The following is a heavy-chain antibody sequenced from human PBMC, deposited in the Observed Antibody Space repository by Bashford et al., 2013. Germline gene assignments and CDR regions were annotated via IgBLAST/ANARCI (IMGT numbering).Heavy chain of an antibody. J-gene: IGHJ4*02. CDR1: GFTFSNYG. Sequence: GSLRLSCAASGFTFSNYGMHWVRQAPGMGLEWVAVISYDGSNKYYADSVKGRFTISRDNSKNTLYLQMNSLRAEDTAVYYCAKDVYWELLRTPDYWGQGTLVTVSS. V-gene: IGHV3-30*18. CDR2: ISYDGSNK. D-gene: IGHD1-26*01. CDR3: AKDVYWELLRTPDY.